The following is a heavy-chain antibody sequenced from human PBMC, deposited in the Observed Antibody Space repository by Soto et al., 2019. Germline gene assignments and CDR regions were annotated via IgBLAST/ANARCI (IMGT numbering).Heavy chain of an antibody. CDR1: GFTFSSYE. CDR2: SSSGGSTI. D-gene: IGHD1-26*01. J-gene: IGHJ4*01. CDR3: ERRTAASGSDRHFDY. Sequence: EVQLVESGGDLVQPGGSLRLSCAASGFTFSSYEMNWVRQAPGKGLEWLSCSSSGGSTIYYSDTVKGRLTISRDNAKNSLYLQMSTLRAKDAAVYYCERRTAASGSDRHFDYWGHRPLVTVSP. V-gene: IGHV3-48*03.